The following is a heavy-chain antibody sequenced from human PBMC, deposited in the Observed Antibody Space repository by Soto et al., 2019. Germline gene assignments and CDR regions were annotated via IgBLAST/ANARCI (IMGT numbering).Heavy chain of an antibody. V-gene: IGHV4-34*01. Sequence: SETLSLTCAVYGGSFSGYYWSWIRQPPGKGLEWIGEINHSGSTNYNPSLKSRVTISVDTSKNQFSLKLSSVTAADTAVYYCARGGYYYGSGSYYGYWGQGTMVTVYS. D-gene: IGHD3-10*01. J-gene: IGHJ4*02. CDR1: GGSFSGYY. CDR3: ARGGYYYGSGSYYGY. CDR2: INHSGST.